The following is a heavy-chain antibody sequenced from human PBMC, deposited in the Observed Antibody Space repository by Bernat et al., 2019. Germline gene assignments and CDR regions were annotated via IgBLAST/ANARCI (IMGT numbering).Heavy chain of an antibody. CDR1: GFTFDDYG. D-gene: IGHD3-10*01. J-gene: IGHJ5*02. CDR2: INWNGGST. Sequence: EVQLVESGGGVVRPGGSLRLSCAASGFTFDDYGMSWVRQAPGKGLEWVSGINWNGGSTGYADSVNGRFTISRDNAKNSLYLQMNSLRAEDTALYYCARAPYYYGSGSFAWFDPWGQGTLVTVSS. V-gene: IGHV3-20*04. CDR3: ARAPYYYGSGSFAWFDP.